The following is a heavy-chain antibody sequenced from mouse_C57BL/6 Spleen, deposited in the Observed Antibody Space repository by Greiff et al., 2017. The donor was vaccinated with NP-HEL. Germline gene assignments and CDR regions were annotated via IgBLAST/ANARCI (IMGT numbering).Heavy chain of an antibody. CDR3: ARYGPYGSSYDY. J-gene: IGHJ2*01. D-gene: IGHD1-1*01. Sequence: QVQLQQSGAELVKPGASVKISCKASGYAFSSYWMNWVKQRPGKGLEWIGQIYPGDGDTNYNGKFKGKATLTADKSSSTAYMQLSSLTSEDSAVYFCARYGPYGSSYDYWGQGTTLTVSS. CDR1: GYAFSSYW. CDR2: IYPGDGDT. V-gene: IGHV1-80*01.